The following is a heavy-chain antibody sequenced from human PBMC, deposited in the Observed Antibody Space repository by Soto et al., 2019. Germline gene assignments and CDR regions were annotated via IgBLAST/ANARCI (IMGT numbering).Heavy chain of an antibody. CDR1: GGSISSYY. Sequence: PSETLSLTCTVSGGSISSYYWSWIRQPPGKGLERIGYIYYSGSTNYNPSLKSRVTISVDTSKNQFSLKLSSVTAADTAVYYCARESVYYDILTGPFYYYYGMDVWGQGTKVTVSS. CDR2: IYYSGST. CDR3: ARESVYYDILTGPFYYYYGMDV. D-gene: IGHD3-9*01. V-gene: IGHV4-59*01. J-gene: IGHJ6*02.